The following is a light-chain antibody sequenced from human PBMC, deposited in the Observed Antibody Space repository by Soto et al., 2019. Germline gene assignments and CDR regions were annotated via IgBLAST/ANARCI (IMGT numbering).Light chain of an antibody. CDR2: AAS. CDR1: QSISDY. Sequence: DIQMTQSPSSLSASVGDRVTITCRASQSISDYLNWYQQKPGKAPKLLIYAASTLQSGVPSKFSGSGFGTDFTLTISSLQPEDFATYYCQQSYSFPVTFGPGTKVDIK. J-gene: IGKJ3*01. CDR3: QQSYSFPVT. V-gene: IGKV1-39*01.